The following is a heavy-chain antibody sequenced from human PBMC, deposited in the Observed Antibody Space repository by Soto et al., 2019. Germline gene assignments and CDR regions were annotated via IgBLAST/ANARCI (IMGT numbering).Heavy chain of an antibody. CDR2: IGDTATVT. J-gene: IGHJ4*02. V-gene: IGHV3-23*01. Sequence: GGSLRLSCAASGFTFNKYPMNWVRQAPGKGLEWVSAIGDTATVTLYADSVKGRFTISRDNSKNTLYLTMNSLRAEDTAVYYCAKKEAGNYPFDYWGPGTLVTVSS. CDR1: GFTFNKYP. CDR3: AKKEAGNYPFDY. D-gene: IGHD1-7*01.